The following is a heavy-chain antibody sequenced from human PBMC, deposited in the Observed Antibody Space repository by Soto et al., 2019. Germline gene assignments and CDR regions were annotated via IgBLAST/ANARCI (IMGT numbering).Heavy chain of an antibody. V-gene: IGHV4-34*01. D-gene: IGHD4-17*01. Sequence: SETLSLTCAVYGGSFSGYYWSLIRQPPGKGLEWIGEINHSGSTNYNPSLRSRITITIDTSSNQSSLNLASVTAADAAVYYCTRARYGDHFDSWGQGTLVTVSS. J-gene: IGHJ4*02. CDR1: GGSFSGYY. CDR3: TRARYGDHFDS. CDR2: INHSGST.